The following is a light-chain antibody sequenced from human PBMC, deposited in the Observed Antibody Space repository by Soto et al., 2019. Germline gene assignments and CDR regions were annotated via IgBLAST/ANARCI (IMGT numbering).Light chain of an antibody. CDR2: DVT. Sequence: QSALTQPASVSGSPGQSITISCTGTSSDVGSYVYVSWYQQHPGKAPKLIIYDVTDRPSGVSYRYSGSKSGNTASLTISGLQAEDEADYYCSSYTTSNTLIFGGGTKLTVL. CDR1: SSDVGSYVY. CDR3: SSYTTSNTLI. J-gene: IGLJ2*01. V-gene: IGLV2-14*03.